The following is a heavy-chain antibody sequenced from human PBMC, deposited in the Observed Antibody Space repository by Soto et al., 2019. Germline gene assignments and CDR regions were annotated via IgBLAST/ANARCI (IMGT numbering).Heavy chain of an antibody. CDR1: GGTLSDPG. D-gene: IGHD3-10*01. Sequence: QVQLEQSGAEVKKPGSSVKVSCKASGGTLSDPGVAWLRQAPGQGLEWMGGTIPVFNTAKYAQKFQGRVTVTADKFTNIAYMELSSLRSEDTAFYFCAGGVYGSGNYYTGPSAFAIWGEGTMVIVSS. CDR2: TIPVFNTA. J-gene: IGHJ3*02. CDR3: AGGVYGSGNYYTGPSAFAI. V-gene: IGHV1-69*06.